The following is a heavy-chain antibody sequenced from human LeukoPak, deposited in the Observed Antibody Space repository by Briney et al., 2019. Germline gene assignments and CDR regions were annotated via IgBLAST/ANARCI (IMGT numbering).Heavy chain of an antibody. CDR1: GGSISSGSYY. Sequence: PSETLSLTCTVSGGSISSGSYYWSWIRQPAGKGLEWIGRIYTSGNSNYNPSLKSRVTISVDASKSQFSLKLSSVTAADTALYYCAREERGSSYGWAFDIWGQGTMVTVSS. CDR3: AREERGSSYGWAFDI. J-gene: IGHJ3*02. V-gene: IGHV4-61*02. CDR2: IYTSGNS. D-gene: IGHD5-18*01.